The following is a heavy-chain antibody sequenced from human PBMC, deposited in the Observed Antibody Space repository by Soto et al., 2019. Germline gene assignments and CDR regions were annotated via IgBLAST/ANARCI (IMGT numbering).Heavy chain of an antibody. CDR1: GGSFSGYQ. CDR2: INDSGNI. D-gene: IGHD3-10*01. Sequence: QVQLQQWGAGLLKPSETLSLTCAVYGGSFSGYQWSWIRQTPGKGLEWIGEINDSGNINYNPSLKSAVNIFGDPAQQQGSLELGSVTAADTAVYYCARGLMLWFGELSRRGGYYYDMDVWGKGTKVTVSS. CDR3: ARGLMLWFGELSRRGGYYYDMDV. V-gene: IGHV4-34*01. J-gene: IGHJ6*03.